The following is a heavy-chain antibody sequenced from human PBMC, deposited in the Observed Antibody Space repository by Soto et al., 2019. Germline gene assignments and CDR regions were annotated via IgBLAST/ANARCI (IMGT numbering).Heavy chain of an antibody. CDR1: GGSFSAYY. Sequence: TSEALSLTCAVYGGSFSAYYWSWIRQPPGKGLEWIGEINHSGGTSYNPSLKSRVTISVDTSKSQFSLKLTSVTAADRAVYYCARGSVDTVDSSGFYEYWGRGTPVTVSS. CDR3: ARGSVDTVDSSGFYEY. V-gene: IGHV4-34*01. CDR2: INHSGGT. D-gene: IGHD3-22*01. J-gene: IGHJ4*02.